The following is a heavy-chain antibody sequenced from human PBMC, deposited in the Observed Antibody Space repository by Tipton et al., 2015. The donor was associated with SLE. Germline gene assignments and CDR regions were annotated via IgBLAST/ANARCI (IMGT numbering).Heavy chain of an antibody. D-gene: IGHD6-19*01. Sequence: TLSLTCTVSGGSISSGSYYWSWIRQPAGKGLEWIGRIYTSGSTNYNPSLKSRVTISVDTSKNQFSLKLSSVTAADTAVYYCAREGSSGWYDYWGQGTLVTVSS. CDR3: AREGSSGWYDY. CDR1: GGSISSGSYY. CDR2: IYTSGST. V-gene: IGHV4-61*02. J-gene: IGHJ4*02.